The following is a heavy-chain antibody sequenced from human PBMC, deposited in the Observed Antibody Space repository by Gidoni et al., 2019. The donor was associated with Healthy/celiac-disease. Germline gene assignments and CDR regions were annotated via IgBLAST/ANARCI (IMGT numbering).Heavy chain of an antibody. D-gene: IGHD5-18*01. J-gene: IGHJ4*02. V-gene: IGHV3-15*07. Sequence: EVQLVESGGGLVKPGGSLRLSCAASGFTFSNAWMNWGRQAPGKGLEWVGRIKSKTDGGTTDYAAPVKGRFTISRDDSKNTLYLQMNSLKTEDTAVYYCTTHGPRRGNRVDYWGQGTLVTVSS. CDR1: GFTFSNAW. CDR2: IKSKTDGGTT. CDR3: TTHGPRRGNRVDY.